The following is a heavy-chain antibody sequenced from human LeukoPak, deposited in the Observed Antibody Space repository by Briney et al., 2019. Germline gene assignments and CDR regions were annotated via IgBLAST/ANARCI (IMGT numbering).Heavy chain of an antibody. CDR2: ISDSGDST. D-gene: IGHD1-26*01. J-gene: IGHJ5*02. V-gene: IGHV3-23*01. Sequence: GGSLGLSCAASGFTFSSYAMSWVRQAPGKGLEWVSGISDSGDSTYYAASVKGRFTISRDNAKNTLNLQMDSLRAEDTALYYCAKAVTGSYLKWFDPWGQGTLVTVSS. CDR3: AKAVTGSYLKWFDP. CDR1: GFTFSSYA.